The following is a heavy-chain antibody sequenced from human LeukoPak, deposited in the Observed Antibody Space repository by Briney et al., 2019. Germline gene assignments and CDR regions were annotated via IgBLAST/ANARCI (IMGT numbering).Heavy chain of an antibody. CDR1: GFTLSNYA. V-gene: IGHV3-23*01. CDR2: ITGSGNT. D-gene: IGHD3-9*01. Sequence: PWASLRLSCAASGFTLSNYAMSWVRQAPGEGLGWVSAITGSGNTYYADSVKGRFTISRDNSKNTVSLQMNSLRAEDTAVYYCAKWGDYDVLTGYYVSDYWGQGTLVTVSS. J-gene: IGHJ4*02. CDR3: AKWGDYDVLTGYYVSDY.